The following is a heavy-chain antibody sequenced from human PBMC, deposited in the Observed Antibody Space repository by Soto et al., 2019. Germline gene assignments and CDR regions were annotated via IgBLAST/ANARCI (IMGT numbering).Heavy chain of an antibody. CDR3: AKATGSSGYYYSAPLIRYYYYGMDV. Sequence: GGSLRLSCAASGFSFSSYGMHWVRQAPGKGLEWVAVISYDGSNKYYADSVKGRFTISRDNSKNTLYLQMNSLRAEDTAVYYCAKATGSSGYYYSAPLIRYYYYGMDVWGQGTTVTVSS. CDR1: GFSFSSYG. J-gene: IGHJ6*02. V-gene: IGHV3-30*18. D-gene: IGHD3-22*01. CDR2: ISYDGSNK.